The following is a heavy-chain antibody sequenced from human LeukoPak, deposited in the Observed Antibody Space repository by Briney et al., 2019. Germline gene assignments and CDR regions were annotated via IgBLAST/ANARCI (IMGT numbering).Heavy chain of an antibody. CDR2: DYCGGNT. J-gene: IGHJ4*02. CDR3: ARDGAVVPLDY. D-gene: IGHD3-22*01. CDR1: GGSVTTYGSC. Sequence: SETLSLTCTVSGGSVTTYGSCWSWIRQPPGKGLEWIAYDYCGGNTNYNPSLKSRVTISVDTSKNQFSLKLSSVTAADTAVYYCARDGAVVPLDYWGQGTLVTVSS. V-gene: IGHV4-61*08.